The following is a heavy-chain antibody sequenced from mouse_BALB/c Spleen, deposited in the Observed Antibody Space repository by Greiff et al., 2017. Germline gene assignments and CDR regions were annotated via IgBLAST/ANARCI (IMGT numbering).Heavy chain of an antibody. J-gene: IGHJ2*01. CDR1: GYAFSSSW. D-gene: IGHD2-12*01. CDR2: IYPGDGDT. Sequence: QVQLQQSGPELVKPGASVKISCKASGYAFSSSWMNWVKQRPGQGLEWIGRIYPGDGDTNYNGKFKGKATLTADKSSSTAYMQLSSLTSVDSAVYFCARLRRDYFDYWGQGTTLTVSS. CDR3: ARLRRDYFDY. V-gene: IGHV1-82*01.